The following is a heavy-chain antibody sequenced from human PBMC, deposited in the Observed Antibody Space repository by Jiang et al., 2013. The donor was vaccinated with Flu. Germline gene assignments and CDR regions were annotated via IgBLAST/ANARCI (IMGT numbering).Heavy chain of an antibody. J-gene: IGHJ4*02. D-gene: IGHD5-18*01. CDR1: GYTFTNYG. Sequence: GAEVKKPGASVKLSCKASGYTFTNYGVHWVRQAPGQRFEWMGRINAANGNTKYSQNFQDRVTITRDTSANKAYMEMSSLRSEDTAVYYCARDSGYSYGIFEYWGQGAPVTVSS. V-gene: IGHV1-3*01. CDR3: ARDSGYSYGIFEY. CDR2: INAANGNT.